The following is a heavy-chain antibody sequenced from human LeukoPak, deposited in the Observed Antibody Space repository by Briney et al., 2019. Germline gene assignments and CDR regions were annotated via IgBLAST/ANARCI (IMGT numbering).Heavy chain of an antibody. V-gene: IGHV4-59*01. CDR2: IYHSGST. CDR1: GGFISNYY. J-gene: IGHJ4*02. CDR3: ARSTQASSTSFDY. D-gene: IGHD6-6*01. Sequence: SETLSLTCTVSGGFISNYYWSWIRQPPGKGLEYIGFIYHSGSTNYNPSFKSRVTMSVDKSKNQCSLRLSSVTAADTAIYFCARSTQASSTSFDYWGQGTLVTVSS.